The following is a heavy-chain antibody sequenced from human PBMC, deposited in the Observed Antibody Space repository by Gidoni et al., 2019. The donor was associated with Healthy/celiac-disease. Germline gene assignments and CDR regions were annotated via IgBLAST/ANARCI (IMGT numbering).Heavy chain of an antibody. CDR2: IWYDGSNK. D-gene: IGHD6-6*01. Sequence: QVQLVESGGGVVQPGRSLRLSCAASGFTFSSYGMHWVRQAPGKGLEWVAVIWYDGSNKYYADSVKGRFTISRDNSKNTLYLQMNSLRAEDTAVYYCAREGSSSPSGDYWGQGTLVTVSS. CDR3: AREGSSSPSGDY. J-gene: IGHJ4*02. V-gene: IGHV3-33*01. CDR1: GFTFSSYG.